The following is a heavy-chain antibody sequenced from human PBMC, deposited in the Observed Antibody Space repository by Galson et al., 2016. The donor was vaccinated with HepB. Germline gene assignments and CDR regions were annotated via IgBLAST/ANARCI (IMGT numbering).Heavy chain of an antibody. Sequence: SLRLSCAASGFTFRDFYMSWVRQAPGKGLEYISYISSGGTITFYADSVKGRFTVSRDNAKKSVHLQVNRLTGDDTAAYYCARHVEYCSNGTCYFGMDVWGQGTTVTVSS. D-gene: IGHD2-8*01. V-gene: IGHV3-11*01. CDR2: ISSGGTIT. J-gene: IGHJ6*02. CDR1: GFTFRDFY. CDR3: ARHVEYCSNGTCYFGMDV.